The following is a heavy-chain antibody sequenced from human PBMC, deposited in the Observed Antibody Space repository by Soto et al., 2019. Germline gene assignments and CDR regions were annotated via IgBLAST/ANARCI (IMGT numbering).Heavy chain of an antibody. J-gene: IGHJ4*02. Sequence: ETLSLTCSVSGVSISSTNYFWGWIRQPPGKGLEWIASISYSGSTYYTPPLRSRISISADTSKSHFSLKLSSVTAADTAVYYCVSYIAMIWGVDYWGQGTLVTVSS. CDR1: GVSISSTNYF. CDR2: ISYSGST. CDR3: VSYIAMIWGVDY. V-gene: IGHV4-39*02. D-gene: IGHD3-10*01.